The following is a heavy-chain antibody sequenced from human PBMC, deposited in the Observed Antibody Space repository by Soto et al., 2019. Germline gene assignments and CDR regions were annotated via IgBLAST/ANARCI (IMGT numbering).Heavy chain of an antibody. CDR1: GGSISSGDYY. J-gene: IGHJ3*02. Sequence: PSETLSLTCTVSGGSISSGDYYWSWIRQPPGKGLEWIGYIYYSGSTYYNPSLKSRVTISVDTSKNQFSLKLSSVTAADTAVYYCARDENDYGGLDIWGQGTMVTVSS. V-gene: IGHV4-30-4*01. CDR2: IYYSGST. D-gene: IGHD4-17*01. CDR3: ARDENDYGGLDI.